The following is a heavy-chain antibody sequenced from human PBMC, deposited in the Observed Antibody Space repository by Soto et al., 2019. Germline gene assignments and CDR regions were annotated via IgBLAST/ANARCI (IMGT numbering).Heavy chain of an antibody. V-gene: IGHV5-10-1*03. J-gene: IGHJ4*02. CDR1: GYSFTSYW. CDR2: IDPSDSYT. Sequence: EVQLVQSGAEVKKPGESLRISCKGSGYSFTSYWISWVRQMPGKGLEWMGRIDPSDSYTNYSPSFQGHVTISADKSISTAYLQWSSLKASDTAMYYCATRGEYYDSSGYSLGVDYWGQGTLVTVSS. CDR3: ATRGEYYDSSGYSLGVDY. D-gene: IGHD3-22*01.